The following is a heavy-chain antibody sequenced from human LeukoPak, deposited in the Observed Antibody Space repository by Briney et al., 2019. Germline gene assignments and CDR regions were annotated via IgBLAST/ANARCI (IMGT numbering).Heavy chain of an antibody. CDR2: IYYSGTT. CDR1: GGSISSGGYY. J-gene: IGHJ6*02. V-gene: IGHV4-31*01. CDR3: ARDASLDV. Sequence: PSETLSLTCTVSGGSISSGGYYWNWIRQYPGKGLEWIGSIYYSGTTYYNPSLKNQVTISVDTSKNQFFLRLSSVTAADTAVYYCARDASLDVWGQGTTVTVSS.